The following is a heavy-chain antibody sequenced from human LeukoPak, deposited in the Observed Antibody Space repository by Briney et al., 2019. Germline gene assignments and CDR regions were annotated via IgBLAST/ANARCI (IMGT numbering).Heavy chain of an antibody. J-gene: IGHJ5*02. V-gene: IGHV4-59*12. CDR2: IYYSGST. D-gene: IGHD3-22*01. CDR3: ARYYYDSSGYARENWFDP. CDR1: GGSISSYY. Sequence: SETLSLTCTVSGGSISSYYWSWIRQPPGKGLEWIGYIYYSGSTNYNPSLKSRVTISVDKSKNQFSLKLSSVTAADTAVYYCARYYYDSSGYARENWFDPWGQGTLVTVSS.